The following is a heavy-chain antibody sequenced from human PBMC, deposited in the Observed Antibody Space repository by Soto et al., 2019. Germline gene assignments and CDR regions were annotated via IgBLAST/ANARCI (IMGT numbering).Heavy chain of an antibody. CDR1: GGSISSYY. Sequence: LSLTCTVSGGSISSYYWSWIRQPPGKGLEWIGYIYYSGSTNYNPSLKSRVTISVDTSKNQFSLKLSSVTAADTAVYYCAGDRFIGPSGYYYYGMDVWGQGTTVTVSS. D-gene: IGHD3-16*02. V-gene: IGHV4-59*01. J-gene: IGHJ6*02. CDR2: IYYSGST. CDR3: AGDRFIGPSGYYYYGMDV.